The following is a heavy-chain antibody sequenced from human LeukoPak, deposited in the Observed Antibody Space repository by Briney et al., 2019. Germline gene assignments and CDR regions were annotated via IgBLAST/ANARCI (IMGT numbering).Heavy chain of an antibody. CDR3: ARDMRAGRDGYNYNGMDV. CDR2: IYASGST. Sequence: SETLSLTCSVSGASISSNNYYWNWIRQPAGKGLEWIGHIYASGSTNYNPSFKSRVTISVDTSDNQFSLRLSSVTAADTAVYYCARDMRAGRDGYNYNGMDVWGQGTTVTVSS. V-gene: IGHV4-61*09. J-gene: IGHJ6*02. CDR1: GASISSNNYY. D-gene: IGHD5-24*01.